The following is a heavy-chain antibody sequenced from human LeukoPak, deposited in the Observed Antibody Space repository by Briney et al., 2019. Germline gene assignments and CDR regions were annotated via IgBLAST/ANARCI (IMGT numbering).Heavy chain of an antibody. J-gene: IGHJ4*02. V-gene: IGHV4-59*01. Sequence: SETLSLTCTVSGGSISSYYWSWIRQPPGKGLEWIGYIYYSGSTNYNPSLKSRVTISVDTSKNQFSLKLSSVTAADTAVYYCARDFYGREGFDYWGQGTLVTVSS. CDR1: GGSISSYY. CDR3: ARDFYGREGFDY. CDR2: IYYSGST. D-gene: IGHD4-17*01.